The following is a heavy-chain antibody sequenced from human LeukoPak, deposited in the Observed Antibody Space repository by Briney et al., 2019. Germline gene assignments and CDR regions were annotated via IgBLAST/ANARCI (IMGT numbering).Heavy chain of an antibody. J-gene: IGHJ4*02. Sequence: GGSLRLSCAASGLTARNNANNAMRWVRHAPGKRLEWVPGITTSGSTYYAGSVQGRFTISRDNSKNTLYLQMNSLRAEDTAVYYCAKDAIGQYRTYYFDHWGQGTLVPVSS. CDR2: ITTSGST. CDR1: GLTARNNA. CDR3: AKDAIGQYRTYYFDH. D-gene: IGHD1-1*01. V-gene: IGHV3-23*01.